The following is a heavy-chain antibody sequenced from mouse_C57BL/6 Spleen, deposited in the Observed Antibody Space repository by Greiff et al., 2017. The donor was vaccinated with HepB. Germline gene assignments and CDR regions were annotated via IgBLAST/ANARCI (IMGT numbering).Heavy chain of an antibody. Sequence: QVQLKQPGAELVKPGASVKLSCKASGYTFTSYWMHWVKQRPGQGLEWIGMIHPNSGSTNYNEKFKSKATLTVDKSSSTAYMQLSSLTSEDSAVYYCASRSLDSSGYVDYWGQGTTLTVSS. CDR1: GYTFTSYW. CDR2: IHPNSGST. CDR3: ASRSLDSSGYVDY. J-gene: IGHJ2*01. V-gene: IGHV1-64*01. D-gene: IGHD3-2*02.